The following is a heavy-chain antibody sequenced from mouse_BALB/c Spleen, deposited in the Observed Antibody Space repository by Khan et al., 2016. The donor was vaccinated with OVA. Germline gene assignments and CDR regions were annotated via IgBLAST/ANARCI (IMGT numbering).Heavy chain of an antibody. D-gene: IGHD1-1*01. CDR1: GYSIASDYA. V-gene: IGHV3-2*02. Sequence: VQLKESGPGLVKPSQSLSLTCTVTGYSIASDYAWNWIRQFPGNKLEWMGFISYSGNTNYNPSLKSRISITRDTSKNQFFLQLNSVTSEDTATYDCARVYGGDCDYWGQGATLTV. J-gene: IGHJ2*01. CDR2: ISYSGNT. CDR3: ARVYGGDCDY.